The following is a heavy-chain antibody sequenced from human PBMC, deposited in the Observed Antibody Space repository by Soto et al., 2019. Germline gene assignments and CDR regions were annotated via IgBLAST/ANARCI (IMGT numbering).Heavy chain of an antibody. J-gene: IGHJ6*02. Sequence: ESGGGVVQPGRSLRLSCAASGFTFSSYGMHWVRQAPGKGLEWVAVIWYDGSNKYYADSVKGRFTISRDNSKNTLYLQMNSLRAEDTAVYYCAREVEQWLVQGPDYYYGMDVWGQGTTVTVSS. V-gene: IGHV3-33*01. D-gene: IGHD6-19*01. CDR1: GFTFSSYG. CDR3: AREVEQWLVQGPDYYYGMDV. CDR2: IWYDGSNK.